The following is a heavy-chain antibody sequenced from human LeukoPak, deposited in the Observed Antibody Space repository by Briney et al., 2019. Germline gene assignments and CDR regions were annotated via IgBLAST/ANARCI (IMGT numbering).Heavy chain of an antibody. J-gene: IGHJ4*02. CDR3: VLTSGSGSYRGYLNY. CDR1: GFTFDDYG. CDR2: INWNGGST. V-gene: IGHV3-20*01. D-gene: IGHD3-10*01. Sequence: GESLKISCVASGFTFDDYGIGWVRQAPGKGLEWVSGINWNGGSTDYADSVKGRFTISRDNAKNSVSLRVEDTALYHCVLTSGSGSYRGYLNYWGQGTLVTVSS.